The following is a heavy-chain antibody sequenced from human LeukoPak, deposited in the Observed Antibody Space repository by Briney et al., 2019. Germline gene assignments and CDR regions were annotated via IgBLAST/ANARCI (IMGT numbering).Heavy chain of an antibody. CDR2: IYYSGST. D-gene: IGHD3-9*01. CDR3: ARGGVLTGYYDY. J-gene: IGHJ4*02. CDR1: GGSISSGDYY. Sequence: SQTLSLTCTVSGGSISSGDYYWSWIRQPPGKGLEWIGYIYYSGSTYYNPSLKSRVTISVDTSKNQFSLKLSSVTAADTAVYYCARGGVLTGYYDYWGQRTLVTVSS. V-gene: IGHV4-30-4*01.